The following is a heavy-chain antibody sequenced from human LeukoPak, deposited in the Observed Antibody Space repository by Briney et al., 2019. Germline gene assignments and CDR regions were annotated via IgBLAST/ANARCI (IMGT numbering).Heavy chain of an antibody. CDR1: GFIFGDYS. D-gene: IGHD5-24*01. CDR3: ARDHNFAFEN. J-gene: IGHJ4*02. Sequence: GGSLRLSCAASGFIFGDYSMNWVRQPPGKGLEWISYIGIDSGNTKYADSVKGRFTISADNAKNSLYLQMNSLRVEDTAVYYCARDHNFAFENWGQGTLVTVSS. CDR2: IGIDSGNT. V-gene: IGHV3-11*06.